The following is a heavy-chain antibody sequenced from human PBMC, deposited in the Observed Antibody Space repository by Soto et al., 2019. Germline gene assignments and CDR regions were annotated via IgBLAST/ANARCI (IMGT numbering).Heavy chain of an antibody. CDR3: AREDYGSGSFDY. CDR1: GFTFSSYG. Sequence: QVQLVESGGGVVQPGRSLRLSCAASGFTFSSYGMHWVRQAPGKGLEWVAVIWYDGSNKYYADSVKGRFTISRDNSKNTLYLQMNSRRDEDTAVYYCAREDYGSGSFDYWGQGTLVTVSS. V-gene: IGHV3-33*01. D-gene: IGHD3-10*01. CDR2: IWYDGSNK. J-gene: IGHJ4*02.